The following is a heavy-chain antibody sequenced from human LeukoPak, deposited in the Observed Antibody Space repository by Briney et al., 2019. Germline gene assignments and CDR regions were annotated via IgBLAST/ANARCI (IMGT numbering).Heavy chain of an antibody. J-gene: IGHJ4*02. CDR1: SGSISSYD. CDR3: ARDTHNCSSTSCSNYFDY. CDR2: IYYSGST. Sequence: PSETLSLTCTVSSGSISSYDWSWIRQPPGKGLEWIGYIYYSGSTNYNPSLKSRVTISVDTSKNQFSLKLSSVTAADTAVYYCARDTHNCSSTSCSNYFDYWGQGTLVTVSS. V-gene: IGHV4-59*01. D-gene: IGHD2-2*01.